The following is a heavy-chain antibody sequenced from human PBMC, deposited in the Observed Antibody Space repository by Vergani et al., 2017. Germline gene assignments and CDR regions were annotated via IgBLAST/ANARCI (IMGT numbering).Heavy chain of an antibody. CDR3: ARDLKGFRTGGDY. D-gene: IGHD1-14*01. CDR2: INPSGGST. V-gene: IGHV1-46*01. CDR1: GYTFTSYY. Sequence: QVQLVQSGAEVKKPGASVKVSCKASGYTFTSYYLHWVRPAPGQGLEWMGIINPSGGSTSYAQKFQGRVTMTRDTSPSTVYMELSSLRSEETAVYYCARDLKGFRTGGDYWGQGTLVTVSS. J-gene: IGHJ4*02.